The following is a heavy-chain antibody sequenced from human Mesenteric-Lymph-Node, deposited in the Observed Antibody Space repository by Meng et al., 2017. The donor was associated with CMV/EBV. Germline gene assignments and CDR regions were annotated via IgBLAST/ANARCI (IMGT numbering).Heavy chain of an antibody. CDR2: ISYDGSNK. CDR1: GFTFSSYA. Sequence: GESLKISCAASGFTFSSYAMHWVRQAPGKGLEWVAVISYDGSNKYYADSVKGRFTISRDNAKNTLYLQMNSLRAEDTAVYYCARGLPGGDGYNCWGQGTLVTVSS. CDR3: ARGLPGGDGYNC. J-gene: IGHJ4*02. D-gene: IGHD5-24*01. V-gene: IGHV3-30*04.